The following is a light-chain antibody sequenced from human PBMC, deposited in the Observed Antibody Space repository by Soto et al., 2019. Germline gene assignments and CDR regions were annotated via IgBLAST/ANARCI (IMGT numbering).Light chain of an antibody. V-gene: IGKV3-20*01. CDR3: QQYYASSWT. CDR2: AAS. Sequence: EIVLTQSPGTLSLSPGERATLSCRASQSISSTYLAWYRQKPGQAPRLLIYAASSRGTCIPDRFSGSGSGTDFTLTISRLGPEDFAVYYCQQYYASSWTFGQGTRVEI. J-gene: IGKJ1*01. CDR1: QSISSTY.